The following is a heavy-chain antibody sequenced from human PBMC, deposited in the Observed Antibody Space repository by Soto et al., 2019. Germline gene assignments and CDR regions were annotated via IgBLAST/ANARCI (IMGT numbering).Heavy chain of an antibody. Sequence: SVKVSCKASGGTFSSYAISWVRQAPGQGLEWMGGIIPIFGTANYAQKFQGRVTITADESTSTAYMELSSLRSEDTAVYYCARARTIYYSSSSLDYWGQGTLVTVSS. J-gene: IGHJ4*02. V-gene: IGHV1-69*13. CDR1: GGTFSSYA. CDR2: IIPIFGTA. D-gene: IGHD6-6*01. CDR3: ARARTIYYSSSSLDY.